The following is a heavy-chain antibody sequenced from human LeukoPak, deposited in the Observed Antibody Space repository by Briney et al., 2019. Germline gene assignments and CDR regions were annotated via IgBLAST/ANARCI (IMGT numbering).Heavy chain of an antibody. CDR3: ARNILTGYPPTW. J-gene: IGHJ4*02. Sequence: GGSLRLSCAASGFTFSSYGMNWVRQAPGKGLEWVSSISSSSSYIYYEDSVKGRFTISRDNAKNSLYLQMNSLRAEDTAVYYCARNILTGYPPTWWGQGTLVTVSS. CDR2: ISSSSSYI. CDR1: GFTFSSYG. D-gene: IGHD3-9*01. V-gene: IGHV3-21*01.